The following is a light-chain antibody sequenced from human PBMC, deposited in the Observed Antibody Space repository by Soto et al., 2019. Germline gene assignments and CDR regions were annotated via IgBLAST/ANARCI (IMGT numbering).Light chain of an antibody. J-gene: IGKJ1*01. V-gene: IGKV3-11*01. CDR1: QSVSSY. CDR3: QQRSNWPIN. Sequence: IVLTQSPATLSLSPGERATLSCRASQSVSSYLAWYQQKPGQAPRLLIYDASNRATGIPARFSGSGSGTDFTLTIGTLEPEDFAVYYCQQRSNWPINFGQGTKVDI. CDR2: DAS.